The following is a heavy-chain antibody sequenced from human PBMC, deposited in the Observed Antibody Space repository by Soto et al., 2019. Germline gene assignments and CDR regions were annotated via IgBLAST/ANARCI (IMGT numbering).Heavy chain of an antibody. J-gene: IGHJ4*02. Sequence: GGSLRLSCAASEFTFSNYAMSWVRQAPGKGLEWVSAISYGGGTTYYADSVKGRFTISRDNSKNTLYLQMNSLRAEDTAVYYCATNPGYYYDSTGYHFDYWGQGT. CDR1: EFTFSNYA. V-gene: IGHV3-23*01. CDR2: ISYGGGTT. CDR3: ATNPGYYYDSTGYHFDY. D-gene: IGHD3-22*01.